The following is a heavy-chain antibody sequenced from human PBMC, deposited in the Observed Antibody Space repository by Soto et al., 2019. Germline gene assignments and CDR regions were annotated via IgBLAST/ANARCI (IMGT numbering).Heavy chain of an antibody. Sequence: GRSLRRSCTAAECIFSNYGMHWVRQAPGKGLEWVAVIWYDGSSEDYADSVKGGFTISRDNSKHTLFLQMNSLRVEDMAVYYCARGLRSGIDYWGQGTLVTVTS. V-gene: IGHV3-33*01. CDR1: ECIFSNYG. CDR2: IWYDGSSE. CDR3: ARGLRSGIDY. D-gene: IGHD3-3*01. J-gene: IGHJ4*02.